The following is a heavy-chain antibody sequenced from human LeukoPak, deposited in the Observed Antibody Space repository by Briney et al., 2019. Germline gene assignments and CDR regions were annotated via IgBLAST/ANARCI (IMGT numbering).Heavy chain of an antibody. CDR3: ARDVGATYMDV. CDR2: ISAYNGNT. V-gene: IGHV1-18*01. J-gene: IGHJ6*03. CDR1: GYTFTSYG. Sequence: GASVKVSCKASGYTFTSYGISWVRQAPGQGLEWMGWISAYNGNTNYAQKLQGRVTMTTDTSTSTGYMELRSLRSDDTAVYYCARDVGATYMDVWGKGTTVTVSS. D-gene: IGHD1-26*01.